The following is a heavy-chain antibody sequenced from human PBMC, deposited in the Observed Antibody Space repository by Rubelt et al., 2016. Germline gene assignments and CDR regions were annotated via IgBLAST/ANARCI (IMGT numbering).Heavy chain of an antibody. CDR2: IIPILGIA. CDR3: ARVRGDWNYLLDY. D-gene: IGHD1-7*01. J-gene: IGHJ4*02. CDR1: GGTFSSYA. Sequence: QVQLVQSGAEVKKPGSSVKVSCKASGGTFSSYAISWVRQAPGQGLEWMGRIIPILGIANYAKKFQGRVTITADKSTSTAYMELSNLRSEDTAVYYCARVRGDWNYLLDYWGQGTLVTVSS. V-gene: IGHV1-69*04.